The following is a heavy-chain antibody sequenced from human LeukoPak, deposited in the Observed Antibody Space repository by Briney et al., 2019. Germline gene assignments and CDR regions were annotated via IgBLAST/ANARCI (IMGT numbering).Heavy chain of an antibody. Sequence: GGSLRLSCAASGFTFSSYSINWVRQAPGKGLEWVSSITSSGNYIHYADSVKGRFTISRDNAKNSLYLQMNSLRAEDTAVYYCARDRIAAAGFSPKFDYWGQGTLVTVSS. V-gene: IGHV3-21*01. D-gene: IGHD6-13*01. CDR1: GFTFSSYS. J-gene: IGHJ4*02. CDR2: ITSSGNYI. CDR3: ARDRIAAAGFSPKFDY.